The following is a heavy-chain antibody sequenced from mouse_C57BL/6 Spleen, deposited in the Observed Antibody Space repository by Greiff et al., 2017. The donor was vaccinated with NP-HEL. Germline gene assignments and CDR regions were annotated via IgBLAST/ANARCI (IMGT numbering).Heavy chain of an antibody. Sequence: VQLQESGAELVKPGASVKISCKASGYAFSSYWMNWVKQRPGKGLEWIGQIYPGDGDTNYNGKFKGKATLTADKSSSTAYMQLSSLTSEDSAVYFCARDYGSLLFDYWGQGTTLTVSS. V-gene: IGHV1-80*01. J-gene: IGHJ2*01. CDR1: GYAFSSYW. D-gene: IGHD1-1*01. CDR3: ARDYGSLLFDY. CDR2: IYPGDGDT.